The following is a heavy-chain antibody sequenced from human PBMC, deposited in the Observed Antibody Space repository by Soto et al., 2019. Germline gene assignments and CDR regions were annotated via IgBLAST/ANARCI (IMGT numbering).Heavy chain of an antibody. CDR2: ISSSSSYI. J-gene: IGHJ6*03. Sequence: GGSLRLSCAASGFTLSSYSMNWVRQAPGKGLEWVSSISSSSSYIYYAGSVRGRFTVSRDNAKNSLNLQMNSLRAEDTAVYYCARDRGGGYYYYMDVWGKGTTVTVSS. D-gene: IGHD1-26*01. CDR3: ARDRGGGYYYYMDV. V-gene: IGHV3-21*01. CDR1: GFTLSSYS.